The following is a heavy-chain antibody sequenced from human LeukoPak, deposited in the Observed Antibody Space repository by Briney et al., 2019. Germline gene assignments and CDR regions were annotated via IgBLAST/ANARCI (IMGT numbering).Heavy chain of an antibody. CDR3: ARDRVGAFDY. CDR2: ISYDGGIE. CDR1: GFTFSNYY. V-gene: IGHV3-30*03. D-gene: IGHD3-10*01. J-gene: IGHJ4*02. Sequence: PGGSLRLSCAASGFTFSNYYMHWVRQAPGKGLEWVALISYDGGIEYHGDSVRGRFTISRDNAKNTLYLQMNSLRGDDTAVYYCARDRVGAFDYWGQGTLVTVSS.